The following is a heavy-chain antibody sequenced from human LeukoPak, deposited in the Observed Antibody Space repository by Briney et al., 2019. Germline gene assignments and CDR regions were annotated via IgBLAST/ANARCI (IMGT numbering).Heavy chain of an antibody. D-gene: IGHD5-18*01. V-gene: IGHV3-9*01. CDR2: ISWNSGSI. CDR3: ARADTAMVTYYGMDV. CDR1: GFTFDDYA. J-gene: IGHJ6*02. Sequence: GGSLRLSCAASGFTFDDYAMHWVRQAPGKGLEWVSGISWNSGSIGYADSVKGRFTISRDNAKNSLYLQMNSLRAEDTAVYYCARADTAMVTYYGMDVWGQGTTVTVSS.